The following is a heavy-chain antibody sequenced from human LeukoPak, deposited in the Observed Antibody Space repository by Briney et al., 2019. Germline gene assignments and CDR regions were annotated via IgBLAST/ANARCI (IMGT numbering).Heavy chain of an antibody. D-gene: IGHD2-8*01. CDR3: ARNPRYCTNGVCYNFDY. V-gene: IGHV7-4-1*02. Sequence: ASVKVSCKASGYTFTSYAMNWVRQAPGQGLEWMGWINTNTGNPTYAQGFTGRFVFSLDTSVSTAYLQISSLKAGDTAVYYCARNPRYCTNGVCYNFDYWGQGTLVTVSS. CDR1: GYTFTSYA. J-gene: IGHJ4*02. CDR2: INTNTGNP.